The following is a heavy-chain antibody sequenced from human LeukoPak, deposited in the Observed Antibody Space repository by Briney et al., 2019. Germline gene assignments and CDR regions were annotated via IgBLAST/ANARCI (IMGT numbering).Heavy chain of an antibody. V-gene: IGHV4-34*01. Sequence: SETLSLTCAVYGGSFSGYYWSWIRQPPGKGLEWIGEINHSGSTNYNPSLKSRVTISVDTSKTQFSLKLSSVTAADTAVYYCARGGYCSSTSCYMAVWFDPWGQGTLVTVSS. J-gene: IGHJ5*02. CDR2: INHSGST. D-gene: IGHD2-2*02. CDR1: GGSFSGYY. CDR3: ARGGYCSSTSCYMAVWFDP.